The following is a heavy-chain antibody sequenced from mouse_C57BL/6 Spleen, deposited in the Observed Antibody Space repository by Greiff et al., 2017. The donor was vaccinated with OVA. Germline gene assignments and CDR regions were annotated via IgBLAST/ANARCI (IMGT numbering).Heavy chain of an antibody. D-gene: IGHD3-2*02. V-gene: IGHV1-4*01. CDR3: ARGGDSSGYEFAY. J-gene: IGHJ3*01. CDR2: INPSSGYT. CDR1: GYTFTSYT. Sequence: VQLQQSGAELARPGASVKMSCKASGYTFTSYTMHWVKQRPGQGLEWIGYINPSSGYTKYNQKFKDKATLTADKSSSTAYMQLSSLTSEDSAVYYCARGGDSSGYEFAYWGQGTLVTVSA.